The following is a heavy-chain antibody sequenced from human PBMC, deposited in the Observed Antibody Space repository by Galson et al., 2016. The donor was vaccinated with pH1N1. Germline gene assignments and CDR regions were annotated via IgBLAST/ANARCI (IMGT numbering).Heavy chain of an antibody. J-gene: IGHJ4*02. CDR1: GFTFTNHW. Sequence: SLRLSCAASGFTFTNHWMSWVRQAPGKGLEWVANVKGDGSERYYVDSVKGRFTISRDNAKNSLYLQMNSLRAEDTAGYYCVRSVCGRDSYWGQGTLVTVSS. D-gene: IGHD2-21*01. V-gene: IGHV3-7*01. CDR2: VKGDGSER. CDR3: VRSVCGRDSY.